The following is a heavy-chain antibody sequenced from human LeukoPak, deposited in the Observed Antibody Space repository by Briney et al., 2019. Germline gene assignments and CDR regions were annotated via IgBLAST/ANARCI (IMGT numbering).Heavy chain of an antibody. J-gene: IGHJ5*02. CDR3: AKDLSRAVAADWFDP. V-gene: IGHV3-23*01. CDR1: GFTFSNYD. Sequence: GGSLRLSCAASGFTFSNYDMSWVRQAPGEGLEWVSSISDSGGSTYYADSVKGRFTISRDNSKNTPYLQMTNLRAADTAVYYCAKDLSRAVAADWFDPWDQGSLVTVSS. CDR2: ISDSGGST. D-gene: IGHD6-19*01.